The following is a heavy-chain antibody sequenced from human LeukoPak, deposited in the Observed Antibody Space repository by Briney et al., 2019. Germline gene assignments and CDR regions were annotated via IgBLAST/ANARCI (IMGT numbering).Heavy chain of an antibody. J-gene: IGHJ4*02. CDR2: IYYSGST. V-gene: IGHV4-59*01. CDR1: GGSISSYY. Sequence: PSETLSLTCTVSGGSISSYYWSWIRQPPGKGLEWIGYIYYSGSTNYNPSLKSRVTISVGTSKNQFSLKLSSVTAADTAVYYCARDPGGSFLFDYWGQGTLVTVSS. CDR3: ARDPGGSFLFDY. D-gene: IGHD1-26*01.